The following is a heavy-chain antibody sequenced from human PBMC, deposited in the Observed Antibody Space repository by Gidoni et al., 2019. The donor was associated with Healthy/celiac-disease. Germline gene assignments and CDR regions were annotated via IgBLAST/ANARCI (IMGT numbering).Heavy chain of an antibody. Sequence: QVQLVQSGAEGKKPGDSVKVYCKASGYTFTNYGISWVRQAPGQGLEWMGWISAYNGNTNYAQQLQGRVTMTTDTSTSTAYMELRSLRSDDTAIYYCARNNRHDHNFDYWGQGTLVTVSS. V-gene: IGHV1-18*01. J-gene: IGHJ4*02. D-gene: IGHD1-1*01. CDR3: ARNNRHDHNFDY. CDR1: GYTFTNYG. CDR2: ISAYNGNT.